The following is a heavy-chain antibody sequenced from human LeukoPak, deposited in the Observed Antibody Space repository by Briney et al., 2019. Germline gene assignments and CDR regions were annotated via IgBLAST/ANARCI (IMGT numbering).Heavy chain of an antibody. CDR2: ISSSSSTI. D-gene: IGHD1-1*01. CDR3: AREAQLERYFDY. J-gene: IGHJ4*02. Sequence: GGPLRLSCAASGFTFTSHSMNWVRQAPGKGLEWVSYISSSSSTIYYADSVKGRFTISRDNAKNSLYLQMNSLRDEDTAVYYCAREAQLERYFDYWGQGTLVTVSS. CDR1: GFTFTSHS. V-gene: IGHV3-48*02.